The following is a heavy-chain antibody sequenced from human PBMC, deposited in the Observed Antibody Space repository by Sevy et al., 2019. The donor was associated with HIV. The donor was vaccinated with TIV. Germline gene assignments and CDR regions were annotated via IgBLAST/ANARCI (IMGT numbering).Heavy chain of an antibody. CDR3: VRGLQTHCDRTACPLDH. V-gene: IGHV3-13*01. J-gene: IGHJ5*02. D-gene: IGHD2-21*01. CDR2: IGTLGDT. CDR1: GFSFSGSD. Sequence: GGSLRLSCAGYGFSFSGSDMHWVRQPTGKGLEWISSIGTLGDTFYADSVKGRFTISGDNAKSSLYLEMSSLRAGETDLYYCVRGLQTHCDRTACPLDHWGQGTLVTVSS.